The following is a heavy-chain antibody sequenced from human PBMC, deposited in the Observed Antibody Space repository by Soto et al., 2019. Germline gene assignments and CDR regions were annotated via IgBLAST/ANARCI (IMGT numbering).Heavy chain of an antibody. J-gene: IGHJ4*02. CDR3: AKHGCRGIHMDH. CDR1: GFSLGSYP. V-gene: IGHV3-23*01. Sequence: GGSLRLSCAGSGFSLGSYPMSWVRQAPGKGLQWVSSISVSADNTYYADSVRGRFNISRDSSKRTLYLQMNSLRAEDTAVYYCAKHGCRGIHMDHWGQVTMGTVSS. D-gene: IGHD1-1*01. CDR2: ISVSADNT.